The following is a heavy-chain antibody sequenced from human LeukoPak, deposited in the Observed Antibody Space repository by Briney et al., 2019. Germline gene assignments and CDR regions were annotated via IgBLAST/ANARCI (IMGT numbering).Heavy chain of an antibody. CDR1: GFTLSDYY. CDR2: ISNSGTI. V-gene: IGHV3-11*04. CDR3: ARSYGDYDFRANY. J-gene: IGHJ4*02. Sequence: GGSLRLSCAASGFTLSDYYTSWIRQAPGKGLQWVSHISNSGTIYYADSVKGRFTISRDNAKNSLYLQMNSLRAEDTAVYYCARSYGDYDFRANYWGQGTLVTVSS. D-gene: IGHD4-17*01.